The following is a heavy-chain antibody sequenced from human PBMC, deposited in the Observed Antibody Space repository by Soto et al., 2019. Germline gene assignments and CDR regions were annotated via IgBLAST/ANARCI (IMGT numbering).Heavy chain of an antibody. CDR2: SYPSGST. D-gene: IGHD2-15*01. J-gene: IGHJ4*02. CDR3: ARGQVVAAQH. V-gene: IGHV4-30-2*01. Sequence: QLQLQESGSGLVKPSQTLSLTCAVSGGSISSGGYSWSWLRQPPGKVLEWIGYSYPSGSTYYNPSLKSRVTISVDRSKNQFSLKLSSVTAADTAVYYCARGQVVAAQHWGQGTLVTVSS. CDR1: GGSISSGGYS.